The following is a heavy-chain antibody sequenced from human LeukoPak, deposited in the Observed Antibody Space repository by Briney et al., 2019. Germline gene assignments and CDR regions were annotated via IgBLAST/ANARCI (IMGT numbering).Heavy chain of an antibody. J-gene: IGHJ5*02. V-gene: IGHV1-18*01. D-gene: IGHD6-13*01. CDR1: GYTFTSYG. CDR3: ARERYSSSWYWFDP. CDR2: ISAYNGNT. Sequence: GASVKVSCKASGYTFTSYGISWVRHAPGQGLERMGWISAYNGNTNYAQKLQGRVTMTTDTSTSTAYMELRSLRSDDTAVYYCARERYSSSWYWFDPWGQGTLVTVSS.